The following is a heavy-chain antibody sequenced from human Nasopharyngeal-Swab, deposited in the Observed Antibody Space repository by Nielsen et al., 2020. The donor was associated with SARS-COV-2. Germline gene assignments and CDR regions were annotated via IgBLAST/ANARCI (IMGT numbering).Heavy chain of an antibody. CDR2: VSTDGST. D-gene: IGHD6-19*01. Sequence: GESLKISCAASGFTFSSYWMHWVRQVPGGGLVWVSRVSTDGSTSYADPVKGRFSISSDNSKSTLYLQMNTLGAEDTAVYYCAIEPGNRVVTGSDAFDIWGQGTMVTVSS. CDR3: AIEPGNRVVTGSDAFDI. V-gene: IGHV3-74*03. J-gene: IGHJ3*02. CDR1: GFTFSSYW.